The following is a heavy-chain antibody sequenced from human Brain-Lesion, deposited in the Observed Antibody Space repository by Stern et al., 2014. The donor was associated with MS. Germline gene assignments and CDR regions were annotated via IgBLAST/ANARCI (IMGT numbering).Heavy chain of an antibody. V-gene: IGHV4-61*02. CDR2: IFTSGST. Sequence: QVQLVESGPGLVKPSQTLSLSCTASGGSISSGGYYWSRNPPPAGQGLEWIRRIFTSGSTAYTPSRKSRVPIEKNTSKNQFARRRNPMTAADTAVYYCARGRVVPGFQYYATDVWGQGTTVIVSS. J-gene: IGHJ6*02. CDR1: GGSISSGGYY. D-gene: IGHD2-2*01. CDR3: ARGRVVPGFQYYATDV.